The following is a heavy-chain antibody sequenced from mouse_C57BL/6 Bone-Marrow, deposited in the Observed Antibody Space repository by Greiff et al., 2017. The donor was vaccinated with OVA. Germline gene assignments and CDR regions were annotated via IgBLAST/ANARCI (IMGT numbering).Heavy chain of an antibody. CDR1: GFSLTSYG. Sequence: LVAPSQSLSITCTVSGFSLTSYGVHWVRQPPGKGLEWLVVIWSDGSTTYNSALKSRLSISKDNSKSQVFLKMNSLQTDDTAMYYCARQGYGSSYHFDYWGQGTTLTVSS. CDR3: ARQGYGSSYHFDY. D-gene: IGHD1-1*01. J-gene: IGHJ2*01. V-gene: IGHV2-6-2*01. CDR2: IWSDGST.